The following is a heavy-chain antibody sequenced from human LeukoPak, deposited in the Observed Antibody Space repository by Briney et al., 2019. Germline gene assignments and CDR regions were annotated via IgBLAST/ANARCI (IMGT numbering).Heavy chain of an antibody. Sequence: GGSLRLSCAASGFTFSSYWMHWVRQAPGKGLVWVSRISPDGSSVIYADSVKGRFTISRDNAKNSVYLQMNSLRVEDTAVYYCARNNIFLDYWGQGILVTVSS. D-gene: IGHD3-9*01. CDR1: GFTFSSYW. CDR3: ARNNIFLDY. CDR2: ISPDGSSV. J-gene: IGHJ4*02. V-gene: IGHV3-74*01.